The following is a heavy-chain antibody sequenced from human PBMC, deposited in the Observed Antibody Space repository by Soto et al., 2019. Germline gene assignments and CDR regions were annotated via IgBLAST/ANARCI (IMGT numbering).Heavy chain of an antibody. CDR3: ARAGGTIFGVVTSVFDY. D-gene: IGHD3-3*01. V-gene: IGHV1-2*04. J-gene: IGHJ4*02. CDR1: GYTFTGYY. Sequence: ASVKVSCKASGYTFTGYYMHWVRQAPGQGLEWMGWINPNSGGTNYAQKFQGWVTMTRDTSISTAYMELSRLRSDDMAVYYCARAGGTIFGVVTSVFDYWGQGTLVTVSS. CDR2: INPNSGGT.